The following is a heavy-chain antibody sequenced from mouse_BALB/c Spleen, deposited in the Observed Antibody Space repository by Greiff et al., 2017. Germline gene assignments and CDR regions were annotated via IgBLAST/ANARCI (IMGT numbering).Heavy chain of an antibody. CDR2: IRNKANGYTT. CDR1: GFTFTDYY. Sequence: EVKLVESGGGLVQPGGSLRLSCATSGFTFTDYYMSWVRQPPGKALEWLGFIRNKANGYTTEYSASVKGRFTISRDNSQSILYLQMNTLRAEDSATYYCARHYYGSSYDYFDYWGQGTTLTVSS. J-gene: IGHJ2*01. CDR3: ARHYYGSSYDYFDY. V-gene: IGHV7-3*02. D-gene: IGHD1-1*01.